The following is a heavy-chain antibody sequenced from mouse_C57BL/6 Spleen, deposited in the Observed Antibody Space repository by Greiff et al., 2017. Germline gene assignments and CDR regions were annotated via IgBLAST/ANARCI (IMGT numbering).Heavy chain of an antibody. Sequence: VQLQQSGPELVKPGASVKISCKASGYTFTDYYMNWVKQSHGKSLEWIGDINPNNGGTSYNQKFKGKATLTVDKSSSTAYMELRSLTSEDSAVYYGARWDYYGPDYYAMDYWGQGTSVTVSS. D-gene: IGHD1-1*01. J-gene: IGHJ4*01. CDR1: GYTFTDYY. V-gene: IGHV1-26*01. CDR3: ARWDYYGPDYYAMDY. CDR2: INPNNGGT.